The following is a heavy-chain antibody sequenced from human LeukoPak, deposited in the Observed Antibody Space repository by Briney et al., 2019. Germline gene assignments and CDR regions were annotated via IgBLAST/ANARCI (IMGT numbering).Heavy chain of an antibody. CDR3: ATYCSSNAREFQY. CDR2: ISSSSSTI. V-gene: IGHV3-48*04. Sequence: GGSLRLSCAASGFTFSSYSMNWVPQAPGKGREGVSYISSSSSTIYYADSVKGRFTISRDNAKNSLYLQMNSLRAEDTAVYYCATYCSSNAREFQYWGQGTLVTVSS. CDR1: GFTFSSYS. J-gene: IGHJ1*01. D-gene: IGHD2-2*01.